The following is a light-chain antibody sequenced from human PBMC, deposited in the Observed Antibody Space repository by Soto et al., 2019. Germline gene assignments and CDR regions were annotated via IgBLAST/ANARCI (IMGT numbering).Light chain of an antibody. Sequence: QLVLTQPPSASGTPGQRVTISCSGSSSNIGSNIVNWYQQLPGTAPKLLIYSNNRRTSGVPDRLSGSKSGTSASLASSGLQSEDEADYDCAAWDDSLNGVVFGGGTKLTVL. J-gene: IGLJ2*01. CDR3: AAWDDSLNGVV. V-gene: IGLV1-44*01. CDR1: SSNIGSNI. CDR2: SNN.